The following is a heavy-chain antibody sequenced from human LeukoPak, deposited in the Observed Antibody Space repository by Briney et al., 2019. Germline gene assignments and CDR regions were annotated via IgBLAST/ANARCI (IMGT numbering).Heavy chain of an antibody. D-gene: IGHD5-12*01. CDR1: GYTFTGYY. CDR3: ARRGSGYDRFDY. CDR2: INPNSGGT. Sequence: ASVKVSCMASGYTFTGYYMHWVRQAPGQGLEWMGRINPNSGGTNYAQKFQGRVTMTRGTSISIAYMELSRLRSDDTAVYYCARRGSGYDRFDYWGQGTLVTVSS. J-gene: IGHJ4*02. V-gene: IGHV1-2*06.